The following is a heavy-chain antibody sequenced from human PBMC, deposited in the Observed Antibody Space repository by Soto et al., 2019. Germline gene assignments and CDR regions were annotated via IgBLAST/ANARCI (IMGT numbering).Heavy chain of an antibody. CDR1: GGSISSRTYY. J-gene: IGHJ5*02. D-gene: IGHD1-7*01. CDR2: IYYSGST. Sequence: QLQLQESGPGLVKPSETLSLTCTVSGGSISSRTYYWGWVRQPPGKGLEWIGSIYYSGSTYYNPSLTSRVTISVDTSKNQFSLTLTAVNAADTAVYYCARPPCNYYGWFAPWGQGNLVTVSS. CDR3: ARPPCNYYGWFAP. V-gene: IGHV4-39*01.